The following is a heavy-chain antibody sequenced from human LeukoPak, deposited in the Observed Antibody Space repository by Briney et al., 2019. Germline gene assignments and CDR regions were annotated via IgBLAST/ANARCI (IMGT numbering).Heavy chain of an antibody. CDR3: AREHVVVTANWFDP. V-gene: IGHV3-21*01. D-gene: IGHD2-21*02. Sequence: GGSLRLSCAASGFTFSSYGMHWVRQAPGKGLEWVSSISSSSSYIYYADSVKGRFTISRDNAKNSLYLQMNSLRAEDTAVYYCAREHVVVTANWFDPWGQGTLVTVSS. J-gene: IGHJ5*02. CDR1: GFTFSSYG. CDR2: ISSSSSYI.